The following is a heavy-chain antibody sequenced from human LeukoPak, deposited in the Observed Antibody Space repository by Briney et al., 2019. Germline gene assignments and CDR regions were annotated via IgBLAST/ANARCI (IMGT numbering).Heavy chain of an antibody. V-gene: IGHV1-18*01. CDR1: GYTFTSYG. D-gene: IGHD3-3*01. Sequence: ASVKVSCKASGYTFTSYGNSWVRQAPGQGLEWMGWISAYNGNTNYAQKLQGRVTMTTDTSTSTAYMELRSLRSDDTAVYYCARLLIQYYDFWSGYLDYWGQGTLVTVSS. CDR2: ISAYNGNT. CDR3: ARLLIQYYDFWSGYLDY. J-gene: IGHJ4*02.